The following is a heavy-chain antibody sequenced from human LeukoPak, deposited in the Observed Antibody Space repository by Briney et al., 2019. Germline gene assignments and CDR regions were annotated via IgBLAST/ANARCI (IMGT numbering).Heavy chain of an antibody. CDR1: GYTFSRYY. CDR2: INPSGGST. J-gene: IGHJ6*02. D-gene: IGHD3/OR15-3a*01. CDR3: ARWGASGLALIYYYGMDV. Sequence: ASVKVSSKASGYTFSRYYMHWVRQAPGQGLEWMGIINPSGGSTSYAQKFQGRVTMTRDTSTRIVYMELSSLRSEHTAVYYCARWGASGLALIYYYGMDVWGQGTTVTVSS. V-gene: IGHV1-46*01.